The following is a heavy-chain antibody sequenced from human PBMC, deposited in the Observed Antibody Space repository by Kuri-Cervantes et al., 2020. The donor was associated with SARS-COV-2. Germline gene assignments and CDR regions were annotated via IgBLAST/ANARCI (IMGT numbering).Heavy chain of an antibody. CDR3: ARTGYADDY. CDR1: GGSFSGYY. Sequence: GSLRLSCAVYGGSFSGYYWSWIRQPPGKGLEWIGEINHSGSTNYNPSLKSRVTISVDTSKNQFSLKLSSVTAADTAVYYCARTGYADDYWGQGTLVTSPQ. D-gene: IGHD3-16*01. J-gene: IGHJ4*02. CDR2: INHSGST. V-gene: IGHV4-34*01.